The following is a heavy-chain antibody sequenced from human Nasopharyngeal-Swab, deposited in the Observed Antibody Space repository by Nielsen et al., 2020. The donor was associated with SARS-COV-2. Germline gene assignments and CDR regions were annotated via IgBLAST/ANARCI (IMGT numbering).Heavy chain of an antibody. J-gene: IGHJ6*02. Sequence: GESLKISCAASGFTFSSYGMHWVRQAPGKGLEWVAVIWYDGSNKYYADSVKGRFTISRDNSKNTLYLQMNSLRAEDTAVYYCAREDYDILTGYYQDYHYYYGMDVWGQGTTVTVSS. CDR3: AREDYDILTGYYQDYHYYYGMDV. V-gene: IGHV3-33*01. D-gene: IGHD3-9*01. CDR2: IWYDGSNK. CDR1: GFTFSSYG.